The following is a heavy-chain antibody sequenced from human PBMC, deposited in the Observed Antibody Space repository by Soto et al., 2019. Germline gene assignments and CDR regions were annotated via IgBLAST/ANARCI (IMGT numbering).Heavy chain of an antibody. CDR3: ARGVNAGVAY. D-gene: IGHD7-27*01. V-gene: IGHV1-8*01. Sequence: QVQLVQSGAEVKKPGASVKVSCTASGYTFTSLDINWVREASGQGLEWMGWMSPNSGNTGYAQKFQDRVTMTRDTSTNTAYMELSSLRSEDTAIYSCARGVNAGVAYWGQGTLVTVSS. CDR2: MSPNSGNT. J-gene: IGHJ4*02. CDR1: GYTFTSLD.